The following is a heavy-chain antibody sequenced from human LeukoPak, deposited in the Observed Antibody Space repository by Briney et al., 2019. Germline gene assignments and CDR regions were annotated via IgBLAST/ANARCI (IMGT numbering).Heavy chain of an antibody. V-gene: IGHV1-69*02. J-gene: IGHJ4*02. D-gene: IGHD1-1*01. Sequence: SVKVSCKASGGTFSSYTISWVRQAPGQGLEWMGRIIPILGIANYAQKFRGRVTITADKSTSTAYMELSSLRSEDTAVYYCATLRPELEEGIGYWGQGTLVTVSS. CDR2: IIPILGIA. CDR1: GGTFSSYT. CDR3: ATLRPELEEGIGY.